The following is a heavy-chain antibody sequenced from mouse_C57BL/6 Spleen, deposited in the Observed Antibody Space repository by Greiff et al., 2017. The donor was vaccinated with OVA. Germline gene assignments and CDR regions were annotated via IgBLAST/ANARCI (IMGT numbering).Heavy chain of an antibody. V-gene: IGHV1-82*01. CDR3: ASAGSSYVGAMDY. D-gene: IGHD1-1*01. Sequence: VQLQESGPELVKPGASVKISCKASGYAFSSSWMNWVKQRPGKGLEWIGRIYPGDGDTNYNGKFKGKATLTADKSSSTAYMQLSSLTSEDSAVYFCASAGSSYVGAMDYWGQGTSVTVSS. CDR2: IYPGDGDT. CDR1: GYAFSSSW. J-gene: IGHJ4*01.